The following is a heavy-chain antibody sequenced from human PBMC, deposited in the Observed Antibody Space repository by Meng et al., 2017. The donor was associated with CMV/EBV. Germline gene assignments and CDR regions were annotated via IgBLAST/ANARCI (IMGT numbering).Heavy chain of an antibody. CDR3: ARGRRGSGSYSAY. CDR2: INSDGSST. Sequence: GGSLRLSCAVYGGSFSGYYWSWIRQPPGKGLVWVSRINSDGSSTSYADSVKGRFTISRDNAKNTLYLQMNSLRAEDTAVYYCARGRRGSGSYSAYWGQGTLVTVSS. V-gene: IGHV3-74*01. CDR1: GGSFSGYY. J-gene: IGHJ4*02. D-gene: IGHD1-26*01.